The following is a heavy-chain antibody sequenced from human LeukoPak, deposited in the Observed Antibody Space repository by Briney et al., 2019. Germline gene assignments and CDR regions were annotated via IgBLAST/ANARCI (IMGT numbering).Heavy chain of an antibody. J-gene: IGHJ4*02. Sequence: GGSLRPSCAASGFTFSIYAMSWVRQAPGKGLQWVSVIRSSVDSTYYADSVKGRFTISRDNSKNMLYLLMNGLRAEDTAVYYCAKDIYGDYGGLDYWGQGTLVIVSS. CDR3: AKDIYGDYGGLDY. D-gene: IGHD4-17*01. V-gene: IGHV3-23*01. CDR2: IRSSVDST. CDR1: GFTFSIYA.